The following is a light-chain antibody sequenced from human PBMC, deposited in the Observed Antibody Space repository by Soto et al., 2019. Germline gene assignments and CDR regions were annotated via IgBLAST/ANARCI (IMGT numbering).Light chain of an antibody. J-gene: IGLJ2*01. CDR3: SSYTTSNTLV. CDR2: DVS. CDR1: GSDIGGYNY. Sequence: QSVLTQPASVSGSPGQSITISCTGTGSDIGGYNYVSWYLHHPGKAPKLVIYDVSHRPSEISNRFSGSKSGNTASLTISGLQAEDEAVYYCSSYTTSNTLVFGGGTKVTVL. V-gene: IGLV2-14*03.